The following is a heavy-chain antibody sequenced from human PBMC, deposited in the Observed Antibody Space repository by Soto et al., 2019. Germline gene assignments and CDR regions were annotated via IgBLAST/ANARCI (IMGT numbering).Heavy chain of an antibody. D-gene: IGHD2-2*02. CDR2: INHSGST. V-gene: IGHV4-34*01. Sequence: SETLSVTCAVYGGSFSGYYWSWIRQPPGKGLEWIGEINHSGSTNYNPSLKSRVTIPEDTSKNQFSLQLNSVTPEDTAAYYCARVPAARYCSSTSLYTGMGAFDIWGQGTMVTV. J-gene: IGHJ3*02. CDR1: GGSFSGYY. CDR3: ARVPAARYCSSTSLYTGMGAFDI.